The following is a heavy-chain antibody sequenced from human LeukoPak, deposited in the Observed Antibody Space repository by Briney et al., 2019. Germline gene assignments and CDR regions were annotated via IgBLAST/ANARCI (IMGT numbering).Heavy chain of an antibody. V-gene: IGHV1-69*13. CDR1: GGTFSSYA. D-gene: IGHD3-22*01. CDR2: IIPIFGTA. Sequence: ASVKVSCKASGGTFSSYAISWVRQAPGQGLEWMGGIIPIFGTANYAQKFQGRVTITADESTSTAYMELSSLRSEDTAMYYCARGDSSGYYYVKAFDIWGQGTMVTVSS. J-gene: IGHJ3*02. CDR3: ARGDSSGYYYVKAFDI.